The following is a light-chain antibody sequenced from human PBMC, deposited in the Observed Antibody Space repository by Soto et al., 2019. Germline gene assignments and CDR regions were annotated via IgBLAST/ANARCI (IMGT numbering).Light chain of an antibody. J-gene: IGKJ5*01. CDR3: QQYDNFPRAIN. V-gene: IGKV1-33*01. Sequence: DIRMTQSPSTLSGSVGDRVTITCRASQTISSWLAWYQQKPGKAPKLLIYDASNLEIGVPSRFSGSGSGTDFTFTISSLQPEDIATYYCQQYDNFPRAINFGQGTRLE. CDR1: QTISSW. CDR2: DAS.